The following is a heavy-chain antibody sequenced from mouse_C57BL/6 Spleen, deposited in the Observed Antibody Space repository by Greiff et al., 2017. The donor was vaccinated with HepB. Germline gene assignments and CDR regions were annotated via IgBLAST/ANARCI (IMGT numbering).Heavy chain of an antibody. V-gene: IGHV10-3*01. D-gene: IGHD1-1*01. J-gene: IGHJ4*01. Sequence: EVQLVESGGGLVQPKGSLKLSCAASGFTFNTYAMHWVRQAPGKGLEWVARIRSKSSNYATYYADSVKDRLTISRDDSQSMLYLQMNNLKTEDTAMYYGVRDPYYYGSSSYAMDYWGQGTSVTVSS. CDR2: IRSKSSNYAT. CDR3: VRDPYYYGSSSYAMDY. CDR1: GFTFNTYA.